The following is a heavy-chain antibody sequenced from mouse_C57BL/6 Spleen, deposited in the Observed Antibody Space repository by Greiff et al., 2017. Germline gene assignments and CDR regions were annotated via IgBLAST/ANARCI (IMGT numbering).Heavy chain of an antibody. CDR3: ARPRVGGYYYAMDY. CDR2: IDPSDSYT. D-gene: IGHD1-1*02. J-gene: IGHJ4*01. CDR1: GYTFTSYW. Sequence: QVQLQQPGAELVMPGASVKLSCKASGYTFTSYWMHWVKQRPGQGLEWIGEIDPSDSYTNSNQKFKGKSTLTVDKSSSTAYMQLSSLTSEDSAVDYGARPRVGGYYYAMDYWGQGTSVTVSS. V-gene: IGHV1-69*01.